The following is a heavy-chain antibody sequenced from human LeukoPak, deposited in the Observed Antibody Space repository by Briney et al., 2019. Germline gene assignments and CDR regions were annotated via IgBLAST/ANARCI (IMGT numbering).Heavy chain of an antibody. J-gene: IGHJ6*03. CDR1: GYTFTSYY. D-gene: IGHD4-17*01. Sequence: ASVKVSCKASGYTFTSYYMHWVRQAPGQGLEWMGIINPSGGNTGYAQKFQGRVTITRNTSISTAYMELSSLRSEDTAVYYCARGRTVPSRYMDVWGKGTTVTVSS. CDR3: ARGRTVPSRYMDV. CDR2: INPSGGNT. V-gene: IGHV1-46*01.